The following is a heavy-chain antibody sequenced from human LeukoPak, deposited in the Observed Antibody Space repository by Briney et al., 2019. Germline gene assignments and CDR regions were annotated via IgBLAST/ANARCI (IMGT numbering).Heavy chain of an antibody. Sequence: GGSLRLSCTASGFTFSNYWMSWIRQAPGKGLEWVSYIRSSSSYTNYADSVKGRFTISRDNAKNSLYLQMNSLRAEDTAVYYCARTIANYYDSSGYTDYWGQGTLVTVSS. CDR1: GFTFSNYW. V-gene: IGHV3-11*03. CDR2: IRSSSSYT. J-gene: IGHJ4*02. CDR3: ARTIANYYDSSGYTDY. D-gene: IGHD3-22*01.